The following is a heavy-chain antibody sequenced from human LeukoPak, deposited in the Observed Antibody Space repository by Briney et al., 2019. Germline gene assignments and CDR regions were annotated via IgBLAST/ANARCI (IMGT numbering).Heavy chain of an antibody. J-gene: IGHJ4*02. CDR1: GFTFSDYY. CDR3: ARGEFDFDY. CDR2: ISSSSSYT. D-gene: IGHD3-10*01. Sequence: GGSLRLSCAASGFTFSDYYMSWIRQAPGKGLEWVSYISSSSSYTNYADSVKGRFTISRDNAKNSLYLQMKSLRAEDTAVYYCARGEFDFDYWGQGTLVTVSS. V-gene: IGHV3-11*06.